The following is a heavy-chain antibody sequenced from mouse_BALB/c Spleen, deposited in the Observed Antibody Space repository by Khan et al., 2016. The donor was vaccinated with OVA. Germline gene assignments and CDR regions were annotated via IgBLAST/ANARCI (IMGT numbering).Heavy chain of an antibody. V-gene: IGHV2-2*02. CDR2: IWSGGST. CDR3: ARLGRYGAY. J-gene: IGHJ3*01. D-gene: IGHD2-14*01. Sequence: QVQLKQSGPGLVQPSQSLSITCTVSGFSLTSYGVHWVRQSPGKGLEWLGVIWSGGSTDYNAAFISRLSISKDNSKSQVFFKMYSLQANDTAIYYCARLGRYGAYWGQGTLVTVSA. CDR1: GFSLTSYG.